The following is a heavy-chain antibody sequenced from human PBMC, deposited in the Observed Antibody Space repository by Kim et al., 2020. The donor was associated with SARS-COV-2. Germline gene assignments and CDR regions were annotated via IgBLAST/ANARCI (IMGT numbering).Heavy chain of an antibody. Sequence: ASVKVSCKASGYTFTSYAMHWVRQAPGQRLEWMGWINAGNGNTKYSQKFQGRVTITRDTSASTAYMELSSLRSEDTAVYYCARIAAAGTWFDYWGQGTLVTVSS. V-gene: IGHV1-3*01. D-gene: IGHD6-13*01. CDR1: GYTFTSYA. J-gene: IGHJ4*02. CDR3: ARIAAAGTWFDY. CDR2: INAGNGNT.